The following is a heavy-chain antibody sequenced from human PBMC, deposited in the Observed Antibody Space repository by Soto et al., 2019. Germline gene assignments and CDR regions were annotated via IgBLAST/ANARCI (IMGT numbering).Heavy chain of an antibody. CDR1: GFTFSGSA. J-gene: IGHJ6*03. CDR2: IRSKANSYAT. Sequence: GGSLRLSCAASGFTFSGSAMHWVRQASGKGLEWVGRIRSKANSYATAYAASVKGRFTISRDDSKNTAYLQMNSLKTEDTAVYYCTRLGYCSSTSCYASAYYYYYYMDVWGKGTTVTVSS. D-gene: IGHD2-2*01. CDR3: TRLGYCSSTSCYASAYYYYYYMDV. V-gene: IGHV3-73*01.